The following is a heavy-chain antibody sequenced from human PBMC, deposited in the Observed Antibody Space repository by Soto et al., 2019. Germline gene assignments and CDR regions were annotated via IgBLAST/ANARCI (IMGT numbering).Heavy chain of an antibody. CDR2: IQYNGYS. CDR3: ARHGFGSLHGLVDV. D-gene: IGHD3-10*01. J-gene: IGHJ6*02. V-gene: IGHV4-59*08. CDR1: GGSITNYY. Sequence: QVQLQESGPGLVKPSETLSLTCTVSGGSITNYYCSWFRQPPGKGLEWIGYIQYNGYSAYNLSLKRRVTMSMTTSKTQASRMLGSVTATDTDVYYCARHGFGSLHGLVDVWGQGTTVIVSS.